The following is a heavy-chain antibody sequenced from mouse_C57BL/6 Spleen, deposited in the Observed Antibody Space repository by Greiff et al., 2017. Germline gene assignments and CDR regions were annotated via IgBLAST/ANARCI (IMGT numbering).Heavy chain of an antibody. CDR3: ARDGIYYDYVWYFGG. CDR1: GYTFTSYW. J-gene: IGHJ1*03. Sequence: QVQLQQPGAELVRPGSSVKLSCKASGYTFTSYWMDWVKQRPGQGLEWIGNIYPSDSETHYNQKFKDKATLTVDKSSSTTYMQLSSLTSEESAVYYCARDGIYYDYVWYFGGWGTGTTVTVSS. V-gene: IGHV1-61*01. D-gene: IGHD2-4*01. CDR2: IYPSDSET.